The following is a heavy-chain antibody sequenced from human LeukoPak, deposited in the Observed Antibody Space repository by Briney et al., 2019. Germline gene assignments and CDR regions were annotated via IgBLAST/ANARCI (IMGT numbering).Heavy chain of an antibody. CDR3: ARNYYGSGSSQFDY. V-gene: IGHV4-31*03. CDR1: GGSISSGGYY. D-gene: IGHD3-10*01. J-gene: IGHJ4*02. Sequence: DPSQTLSLTCTVSGGSISSGGYYWSWIRQHPGKGLGWIGYIYYSGSTYYNPSLKSRVTISVDTSKNQFSLKLSSVTAADTAVYYCARNYYGSGSSQFDYWGQGTLVTASS. CDR2: IYYSGST.